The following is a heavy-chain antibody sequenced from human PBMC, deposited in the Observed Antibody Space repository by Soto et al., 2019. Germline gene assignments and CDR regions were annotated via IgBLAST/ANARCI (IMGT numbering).Heavy chain of an antibody. CDR3: ARDQLYYNDISGRPLNAFDV. Sequence: PVGSLRLSCAASGFTFSYYDMSWIRQAPGKGLEWVSYISSSSSTKYYADSVKGRFTISRDNAKNSLYLQMNSLRAEDTAVYYCARDQLYYNDISGRPLNAFDVWGQGTMVTVSS. CDR2: ISSSSSTK. J-gene: IGHJ3*01. CDR1: GFTFSYYD. D-gene: IGHD3-22*01. V-gene: IGHV3-11*04.